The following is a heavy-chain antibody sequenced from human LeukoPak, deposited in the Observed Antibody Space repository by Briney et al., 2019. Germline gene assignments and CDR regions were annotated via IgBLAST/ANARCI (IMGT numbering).Heavy chain of an antibody. Sequence: ASVKVSCKASGYIFTDYAIHWLRQAPGQRPEWMGWMNGGNGNTKYSQKFQGRITLIKDTYAATAYMELSSLRSEDTAVYYCARDSSVEDTAWWFDPWGRGTLVTVSS. J-gene: IGHJ5*02. V-gene: IGHV1-3*01. D-gene: IGHD3-10*01. CDR3: ARDSSVEDTAWWFDP. CDR2: MNGGNGNT. CDR1: GYIFTDYA.